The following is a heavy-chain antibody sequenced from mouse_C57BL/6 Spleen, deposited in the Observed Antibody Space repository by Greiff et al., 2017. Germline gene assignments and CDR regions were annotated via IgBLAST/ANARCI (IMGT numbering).Heavy chain of an antibody. V-gene: IGHV1-62-2*01. J-gene: IGHJ1*03. CDR1: GYTFTEYT. CDR3: ARHGAGGFITTGDFDV. D-gene: IGHD1-1*01. CDR2: FYPGSGSI. Sequence: QVQLQQSGAELVKPGASVKLSCKASGYTFTEYTIHWVKQRSGQGLEWIGWFYPGSGSIKSNEKFKDKATLTASKSSSTVYMELSRLTSEDFAVYFCARHGAGGFITTGDFDVWGTGTTVTVSS.